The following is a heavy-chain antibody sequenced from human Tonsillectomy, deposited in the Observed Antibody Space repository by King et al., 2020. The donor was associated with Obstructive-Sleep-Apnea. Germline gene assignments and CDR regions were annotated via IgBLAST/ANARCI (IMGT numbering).Heavy chain of an antibody. Sequence: VQLVESGGGVVQPGRSLRLSCAASGFTFSSYAMHWVRQAPGKGLELVAVISYDGSNKYYADSVKGRFTISRDNSKNTLYLQMNSLRAEDTAVYYCARDKQQLALDYWGQGTLVTVSS. J-gene: IGHJ4*02. CDR3: ARDKQQLALDY. CDR2: ISYDGSNK. CDR1: GFTFSSYA. D-gene: IGHD6-13*01. V-gene: IGHV3-30*04.